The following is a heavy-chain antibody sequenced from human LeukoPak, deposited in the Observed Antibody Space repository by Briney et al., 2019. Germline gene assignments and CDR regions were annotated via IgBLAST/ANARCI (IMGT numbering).Heavy chain of an antibody. D-gene: IGHD3-9*01. Sequence: GGSLKLSCAASGFTFSSYAMSWVRQAPGKGLEWVSAISGSGGSTYYADSVKGRFTISRDNSKNTLYLQMNSLRAEDTAVYYCAKAFYYDILTGYHHDYWGQGTLVTVSS. CDR2: ISGSGGST. J-gene: IGHJ4*02. CDR1: GFTFSSYA. CDR3: AKAFYYDILTGYHHDY. V-gene: IGHV3-23*01.